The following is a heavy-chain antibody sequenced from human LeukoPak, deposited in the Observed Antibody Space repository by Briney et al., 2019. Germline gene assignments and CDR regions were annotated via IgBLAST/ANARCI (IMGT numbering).Heavy chain of an antibody. D-gene: IGHD3-10*01. CDR2: ISSSGSTI. CDR3: AKGGFGDIYYFDY. CDR1: GFTFSSYE. V-gene: IGHV3-48*03. J-gene: IGHJ4*02. Sequence: GGSLRLSCAASGFTFSSYEMNWVRQAPGKGLEWVSYISSSGSTIYYADSVKGRFTISRDNSKNTLYLQMNSLRAEDTAVYYCAKGGFGDIYYFDYWGQGTLVTVSS.